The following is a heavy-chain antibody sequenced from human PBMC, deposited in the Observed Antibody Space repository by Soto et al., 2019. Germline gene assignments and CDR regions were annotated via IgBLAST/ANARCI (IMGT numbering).Heavy chain of an antibody. CDR3: AKDMAAQYYDILTCKPTFYYYSGMDV. J-gene: IGHJ6*02. Sequence: EVQLVESGGGLVQPGRSLRLSCAASGFTFDDYAMHWVRQAPGKGLEWVSGISWNSGSIGYADSVKGRFTISRDNAKNSLYLHMSSLRAEDTALYYCAKDMAAQYYDILTCKPTFYYYSGMDVWGQGTTVTVSS. V-gene: IGHV3-9*01. D-gene: IGHD3-9*01. CDR1: GFTFDDYA. CDR2: ISWNSGSI.